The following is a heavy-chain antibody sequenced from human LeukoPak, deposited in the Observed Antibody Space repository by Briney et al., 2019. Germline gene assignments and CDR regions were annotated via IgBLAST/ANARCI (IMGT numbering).Heavy chain of an antibody. D-gene: IGHD5-12*01. V-gene: IGHV4-59*02. CDR2: IYSSGST. J-gene: IGHJ3*02. CDR1: GGSVSSYH. CDR3: ARGNSGYDYAFDI. Sequence: SETLSLTCTVSGGSVSSYHWSWIRQPPGKGLQWIGFIYSSGSTNYNPSLKSRVTISLDTSKNQFSLRVSSVTSADTAVYYCARGNSGYDYAFDIWGQGTMVTVSS.